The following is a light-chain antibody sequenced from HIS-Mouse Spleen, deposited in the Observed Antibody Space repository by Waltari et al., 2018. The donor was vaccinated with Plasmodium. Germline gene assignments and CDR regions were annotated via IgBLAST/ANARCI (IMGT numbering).Light chain of an antibody. J-gene: IGLJ1*01. Sequence: QSALTQPRSVSGSPGQSVTISCTGTSSDVGGYNYVSWYQQHPGKSPKLMMYDVSKRPAAGPDRYAGSKSANTASLTISGRQAEDEADYYCCSYAGSYTVVFGTGTKVTGL. CDR1: SSDVGGYNY. CDR2: DVS. V-gene: IGLV2-11*01. CDR3: CSYAGSYTVV.